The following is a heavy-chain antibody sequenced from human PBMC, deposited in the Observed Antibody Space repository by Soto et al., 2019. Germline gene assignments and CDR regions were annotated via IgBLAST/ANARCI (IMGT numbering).Heavy chain of an antibody. CDR3: ARDIYSSSSNYYYGMDV. Sequence: PGGSLRLSCSASGFTFSSYSMNWVRQAPGKGLEWVSSISSSSSYIYYADSVKGRFTISRDNAKNSLYLQMNSLRAEDTAVYYWARDIYSSSSNYYYGMDVWGQGTTVTVS. CDR2: ISSSSSYI. V-gene: IGHV3-21*01. J-gene: IGHJ6*02. D-gene: IGHD6-6*01. CDR1: GFTFSSYS.